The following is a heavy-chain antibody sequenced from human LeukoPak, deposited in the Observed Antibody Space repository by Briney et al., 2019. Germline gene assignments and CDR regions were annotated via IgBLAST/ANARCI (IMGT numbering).Heavy chain of an antibody. D-gene: IGHD2-21*02. V-gene: IGHV3-43*02. CDR1: GVTFSSYA. CDR2: ISGDGGST. Sequence: GGSLRLSCAASGVTFSSYAMSWVRQAPGKGLEWVSLISGDGGSTYYADSVKGRFTISRDNSKNSLYLQMNSLRTEDTALYYCAKANIVVVTAMSGLDYWGQGTLVTVSS. J-gene: IGHJ4*02. CDR3: AKANIVVVTAMSGLDY.